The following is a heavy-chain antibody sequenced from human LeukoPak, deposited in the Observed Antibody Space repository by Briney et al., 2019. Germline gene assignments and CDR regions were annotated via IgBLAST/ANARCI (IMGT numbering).Heavy chain of an antibody. J-gene: IGHJ4*02. CDR1: GFTFRRYG. V-gene: IGHV3-23*01. CDR3: AKQVGAKQDY. D-gene: IGHD1-26*01. CDR2: ISGSGSST. Sequence: GGTLRLSCAASGFTFRRYGMSWVRQAPEKGLEWVSAISGSGSSTYYGDSVKGRFTISRDNSKNTLYLQMNSLRAEDTAVYYCAKQVGAKQDYWGQGTLVTVSS.